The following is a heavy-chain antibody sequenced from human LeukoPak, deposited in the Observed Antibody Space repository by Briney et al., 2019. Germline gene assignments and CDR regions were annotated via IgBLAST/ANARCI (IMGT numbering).Heavy chain of an antibody. CDR2: IYHSGST. J-gene: IGHJ5*02. CDR3: ARDSYAYYDILTGYYRGSGWFDP. V-gene: IGHV4-4*02. D-gene: IGHD3-9*01. CDR1: GGSISSSNW. Sequence: SETLSLTCAVSGGSISSSNWWSWVRQPPGKGLEWIGEIYHSGSTNYNPSLKSRVTISVDTSKNQFSLKLSSVTAADTAVYYCARDSYAYYDILTGYYRGSGWFDPWGQGTLVTVSS.